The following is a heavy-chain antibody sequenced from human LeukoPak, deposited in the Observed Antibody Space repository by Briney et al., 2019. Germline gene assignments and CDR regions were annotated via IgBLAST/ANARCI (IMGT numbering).Heavy chain of an antibody. CDR2: INHSGST. D-gene: IGHD3-3*01. Sequence: PSETLSLTCAVYGGSFSGYYWSWIRQPPGKGLEWIGEINHSGSTNYNPSLKSRVTISVDTSKNQFSLKLSSVTAADMAVYYCAREFYDFWSGSKYYFDYWGQGTLVTVSS. V-gene: IGHV4-34*01. CDR3: AREFYDFWSGSKYYFDY. CDR1: GGSFSGYY. J-gene: IGHJ4*02.